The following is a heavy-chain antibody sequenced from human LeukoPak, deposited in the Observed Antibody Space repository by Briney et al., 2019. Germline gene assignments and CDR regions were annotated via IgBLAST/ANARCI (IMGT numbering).Heavy chain of an antibody. CDR3: ASDSSGYFGP. J-gene: IGHJ5*02. Sequence: PGGSLRLSCAASGFTFSSYEMNWVRQAPGKGLEWVSYISSTGSAMYYADSVKGRFTISRDNAKNSLYLQMNSLRAEDTAVYYCASDSSGYFGPWGQGTLVTVSS. D-gene: IGHD3-22*01. CDR2: ISSTGSAM. CDR1: GFTFSSYE. V-gene: IGHV3-48*03.